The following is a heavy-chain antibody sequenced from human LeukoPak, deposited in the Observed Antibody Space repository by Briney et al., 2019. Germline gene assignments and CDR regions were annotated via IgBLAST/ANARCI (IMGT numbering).Heavy chain of an antibody. J-gene: IGHJ5*02. D-gene: IGHD3-16*02. CDR1: GYTLTELS. CDR3: ASAYYYVWGSYRSGWFDP. V-gene: IGHV1-24*01. CDR2: FDPEDGET. Sequence: ASVKVSCKVSGYTLTELSMRWVRQAPGKGLEWKGGFDPEDGETIYAQKFQGRVTMTEDTSTDTAYMELSSLRSEDTAVYYCASAYYYVWGSYRSGWFDPWGQGTLVTVSS.